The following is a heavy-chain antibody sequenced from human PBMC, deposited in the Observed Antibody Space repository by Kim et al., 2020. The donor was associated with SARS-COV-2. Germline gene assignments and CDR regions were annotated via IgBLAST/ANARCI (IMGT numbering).Heavy chain of an antibody. CDR3: ARGRGTSSWYHQTFDP. CDR1: GGSFSGYY. Sequence: SETLSLTCAVYGGSFSGYYWSWIRQPPGKGLEWIGEINHSGSTNYNPSLKSRVTISVDTSKNQFSLKLSSVTAADTAVYYCARGRGTSSWYHQTFDPWGQGTLVTVSS. J-gene: IGHJ5*02. V-gene: IGHV4-34*01. D-gene: IGHD6-13*01. CDR2: INHSGST.